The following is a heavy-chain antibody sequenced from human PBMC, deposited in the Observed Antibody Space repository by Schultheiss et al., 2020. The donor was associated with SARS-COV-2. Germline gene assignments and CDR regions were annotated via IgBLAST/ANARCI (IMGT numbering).Heavy chain of an antibody. CDR1: GYTFTSHG. J-gene: IGHJ4*02. D-gene: IGHD4-23*01. CDR3: ARDSEGAYGGDSLGLDY. CDR2: ISVSNGNT. V-gene: IGHV1-18*04. Sequence: ASVKVSCKTSGYTFTSHGVTWVRQAPGQGLEWMGWISVSNGNTNYAQNFQGRVSMTTDTSTNTAYMELRGLRSDDTAVYYCARDSEGAYGGDSLGLDYWGQGTLVTVSS.